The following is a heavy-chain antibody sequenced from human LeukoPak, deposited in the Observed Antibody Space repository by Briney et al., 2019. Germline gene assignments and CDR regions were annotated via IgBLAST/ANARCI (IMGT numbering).Heavy chain of an antibody. Sequence: SETLSHTCTVSGGSISSYYWSWIRQPPGKGLEWIGYIYYSGSTNYNPSLKSRVTISVDTSKNRFSLKLSSVTAADTAVYYCARSNYYDSSGYLYYYFYYMDVWGKGTTVTVSS. J-gene: IGHJ6*03. CDR3: ARSNYYDSSGYLYYYFYYMDV. CDR1: GGSISSYY. V-gene: IGHV4-59*01. D-gene: IGHD3-22*01. CDR2: IYYSGST.